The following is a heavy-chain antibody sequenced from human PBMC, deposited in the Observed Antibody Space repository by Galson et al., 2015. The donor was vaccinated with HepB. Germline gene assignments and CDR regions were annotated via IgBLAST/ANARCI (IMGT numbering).Heavy chain of an antibody. V-gene: IGHV3-23*01. D-gene: IGHD2/OR15-2a*01. Sequence: SLRLSCAASGFTFSSYDMSWVRQAPGKGLEWVSTLRDKDGATFYADSVKGRFTISRDNSKSTLYLQMNSLRAEDTAVYYCAKSLIIALGTGAFDLWGQGTMGTVSS. J-gene: IGHJ3*01. CDR1: GFTFSSYD. CDR3: AKSLIIALGTGAFDL. CDR2: LRDKDGAT.